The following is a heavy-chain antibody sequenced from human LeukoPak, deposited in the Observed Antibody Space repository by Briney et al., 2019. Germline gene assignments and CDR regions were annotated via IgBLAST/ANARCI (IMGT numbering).Heavy chain of an antibody. V-gene: IGHV6-1*01. D-gene: IGHD6-13*01. CDR1: GDTVSSNSAA. J-gene: IGHJ3*02. CDR2: TYYRSKWYN. CDR3: ARKYSSTWYDALDT. Sequence: SQTLSLTCAISGDTVSSNSAAWNWIRQSPSRGLEWLGRTYYRSKWYNDYAASVKSRISINPDTSKNHFSLQLNSVTPEDTAVYYCARKYSSTWYDALDTWGQGTMVTVSS.